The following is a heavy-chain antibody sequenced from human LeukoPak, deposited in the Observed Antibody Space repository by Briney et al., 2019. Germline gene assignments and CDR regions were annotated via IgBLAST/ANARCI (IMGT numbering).Heavy chain of an antibody. D-gene: IGHD4-23*01. V-gene: IGHV1-58*02. CDR3: AAEIYGYNSVCCTFSF. CDR1: GFTFSNSA. J-gene: IGHJ3*01. Sequence: GASVKVSCKTSGFTFSNSAIQWVRQARGQRLEWVGWIGVAGGNTNYAQRFQDRVTITRDMSTSTAYMELSGLRSEDTAVYYCAAEIYGYNSVCCTFSFWGPGTPVTVSS. CDR2: IGVAGGNT.